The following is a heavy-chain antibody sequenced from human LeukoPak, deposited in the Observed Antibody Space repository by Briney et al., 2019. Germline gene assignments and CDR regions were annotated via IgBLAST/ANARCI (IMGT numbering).Heavy chain of an antibody. D-gene: IGHD3-22*01. V-gene: IGHV1-69*13. CDR2: IIPIFGTA. CDR1: GYTFTGYY. CDR3: ASELLYYYDSSGQYQSVYGAFDI. Sequence: GASVKVSCKASGYTFTGYYMHWVRQAPGQGLEWMGGIIPIFGTANYAQKFQGRVTITADESTSTAYMELSSLRSEDTAVYYCASELLYYYDSSGQYQSVYGAFDIWGQGTMVTVSS. J-gene: IGHJ3*02.